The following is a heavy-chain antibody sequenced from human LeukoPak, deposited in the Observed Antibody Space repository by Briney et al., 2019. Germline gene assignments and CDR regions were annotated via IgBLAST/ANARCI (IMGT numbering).Heavy chain of an antibody. CDR3: AKAMIVVITDDAFDI. D-gene: IGHD3-22*01. J-gene: IGHJ3*02. CDR2: ISWNSDTR. V-gene: IGHV3-9*01. CDR1: GFTFDDYA. Sequence: PPGRSLRLSCAASGFTFDDYAMHWVRQAPGKGLEGVSGISWNSDTRTYADSVKGRFTIPRDNAKNALYLQMNSLRAEDTALYYCAKAMIVVITDDAFDIWGQGTMVTVSS.